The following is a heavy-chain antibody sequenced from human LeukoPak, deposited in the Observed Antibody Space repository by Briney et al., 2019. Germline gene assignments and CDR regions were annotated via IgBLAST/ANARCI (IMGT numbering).Heavy chain of an antibody. J-gene: IGHJ4*02. CDR2: IIPIFGTA. V-gene: IGHV1-69*05. Sequence: SVKVSCKASGGTFSSYAISWVRQAPGQGLEWMGRIIPIFGTANYAQKFQGRVAITTDESTSTAYMELSSLRSEDTAVYYCASGSSGYYFSYWGQGTLVTVSS. CDR3: ASGSSGYYFSY. CDR1: GGTFSSYA. D-gene: IGHD3-22*01.